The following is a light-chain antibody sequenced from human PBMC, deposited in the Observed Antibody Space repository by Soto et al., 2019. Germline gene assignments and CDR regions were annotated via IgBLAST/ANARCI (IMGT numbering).Light chain of an antibody. CDR3: QQYAASPLT. CDR1: QSVSSNY. V-gene: IGKV3-20*01. Sequence: EIVLTQSSGTLSLSPGERVTLSCRASQSVSSNYLAWYQQKSGQAPRLLIYRASTRATGIPDRFSGSGSGTDFSLSISRLEPEDSAVYYCQQYAASPLTFGGGTKLEIK. CDR2: RAS. J-gene: IGKJ4*01.